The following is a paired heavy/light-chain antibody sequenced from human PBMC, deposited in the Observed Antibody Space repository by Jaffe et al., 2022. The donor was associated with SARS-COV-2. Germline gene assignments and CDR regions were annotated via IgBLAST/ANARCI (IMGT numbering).Heavy chain of an antibody. CDR2: IDPSGGGT. CDR3: ARTHSIVPGAQRRPFDY. CDR1: GYTFTTFY. J-gene: IGHJ4*02. Sequence: QVQLVQSGAEVRKPGASVKVSCTAFGYTFTTFYMDWVRQAPGQSLEWMGVIDPSGGGTVYAQKLQGRVTMTRDTSTSTVSMELSSLRADDTAVYYCARTHSIVPGAQRRPFDYWGQGTLVTVSS. D-gene: IGHD2-2*01. V-gene: IGHV1-46*04.
Light chain of an antibody. V-gene: IGKV3-20*01. CDR3: LQYDTSPRT. Sequence: EIVLTQSPGTLSLSPGERATLTCRASQSISSAYLAWYQQKPGQAPRLLIYGTSSRATGIPDRFSGSGSGTDFTLTISGLEPEDCAVYYCLQYDTSPRTFGQGTKVEIK. CDR1: QSISSAY. J-gene: IGKJ1*01. CDR2: GTS.